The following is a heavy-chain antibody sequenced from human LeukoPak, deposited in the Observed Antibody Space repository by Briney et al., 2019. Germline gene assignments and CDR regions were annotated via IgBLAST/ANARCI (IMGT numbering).Heavy chain of an antibody. Sequence: ASVKVPCKASGYTFTSYYMHWVRQAPGQGLEWMGIINPSGGSTSYAQKFQGRVTMTRDTSTSTVYMELSSLRSEDTAVYYCATYGYNPQAYYYYGMDVWGQGTTVTVSS. CDR2: INPSGGST. CDR1: GYTFTSYY. CDR3: ATYGYNPQAYYYYGMDV. J-gene: IGHJ6*02. D-gene: IGHD5-24*01. V-gene: IGHV1-46*01.